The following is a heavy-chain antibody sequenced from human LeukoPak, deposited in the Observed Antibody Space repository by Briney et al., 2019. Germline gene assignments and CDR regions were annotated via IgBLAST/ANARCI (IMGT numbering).Heavy chain of an antibody. CDR2: ISGSGGST. CDR3: AKVRIAVAGTFDY. Sequence: GGSLRLSCAASGFTFTSYAMSWVRQAPGRGLEWVSAISGSGGSTYYADSVKGRFIISRDNSKNTLYLQMNSLRAEDTAVYYCAKVRIAVAGTFDYWGQGTLVTVSS. D-gene: IGHD6-19*01. V-gene: IGHV3-23*01. CDR1: GFTFTSYA. J-gene: IGHJ4*02.